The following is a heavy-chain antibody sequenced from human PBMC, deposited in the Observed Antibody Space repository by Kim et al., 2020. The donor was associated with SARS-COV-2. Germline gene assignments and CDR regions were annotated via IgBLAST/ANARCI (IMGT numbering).Heavy chain of an antibody. CDR1: GFTFSSYG. V-gene: IGHV3-30*02. J-gene: IGHJ6*02. CDR2: IWYDGSNK. D-gene: IGHD3-9*01. Sequence: GGSLRLSCAASGFTFSSYGMHWVRQAPGKGLEWVAVIWYDGSNKYYADSVKGRFTISRDNSKNTLYLQMNSLRAEDTAVYYCAKDITFAWLGVWYYYYGMDVWGQGTTVTVSS. CDR3: AKDITFAWLGVWYYYYGMDV.